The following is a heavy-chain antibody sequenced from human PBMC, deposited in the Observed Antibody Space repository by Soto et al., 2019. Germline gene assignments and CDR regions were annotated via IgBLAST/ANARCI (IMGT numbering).Heavy chain of an antibody. Sequence: SGPTLVNPTQTLTLTCTFSGFSFTTAGVAVGWIRQTPGGALEWLTLIYYNDDRRFSPSLKTRLTITGDTSKNQVVLSLTNVDPGDTATYFCAHSDGGYEIIYFDFWGQGIPVTV. CDR2: IYYNDDR. CDR1: GFSFTTAGVA. D-gene: IGHD5-12*01. V-gene: IGHV2-5*01. J-gene: IGHJ4*02. CDR3: AHSDGGYEIIYFDF.